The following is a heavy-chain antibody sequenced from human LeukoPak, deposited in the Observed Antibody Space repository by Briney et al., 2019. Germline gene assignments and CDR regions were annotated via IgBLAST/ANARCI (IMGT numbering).Heavy chain of an antibody. CDR1: GGSISSGGYS. D-gene: IGHD4-17*01. Sequence: PSETLSLTCAVSGGSISSGGYSWSWIRQPPGKGLEWIGYIYHSGSTYYNPSLKSRVTISVDRSKNQFSLKLSSVTAADTAVYYCARENYGDSRRFDPWGQGTLVTVSS. CDR3: ARENYGDSRRFDP. CDR2: IYHSGST. V-gene: IGHV4-30-2*01. J-gene: IGHJ5*02.